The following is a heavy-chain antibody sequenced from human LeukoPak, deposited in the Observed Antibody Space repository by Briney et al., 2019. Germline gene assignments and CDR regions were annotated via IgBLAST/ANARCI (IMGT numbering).Heavy chain of an antibody. D-gene: IGHD2-15*01. CDR3: AREDYCSGGSCYFDAFDI. CDR1: GDSISNKNW. CDR2: IYYSGST. Sequence: SGTLSLTCTVSGDSISNKNWWTWVRQPPGKGLEWIGYIYYSGSTYYNPSLKSRVTISVDTSKNQFSLKLSSVTAADTAVYYCAREDYCSGGSCYFDAFDIWGQGTMVTVSS. V-gene: IGHV4-4*02. J-gene: IGHJ3*02.